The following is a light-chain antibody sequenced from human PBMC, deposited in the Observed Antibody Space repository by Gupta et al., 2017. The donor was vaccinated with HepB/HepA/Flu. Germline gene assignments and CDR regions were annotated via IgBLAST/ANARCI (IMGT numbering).Light chain of an antibody. CDR3: NSYRGTTKSEV. CDR2: DVS. Sequence: QSALTQPASVSGSPGQSVTISCTGTSSDVGGYDYVSWYQQHPDKAPKLMSYDVSNRPSGVSIRFSGSKSGNTASLTISGLQTEDEADYYCNSYRGTTKSEVFGSGTKLTVL. CDR1: SSDVGGYDY. J-gene: IGLJ1*01. V-gene: IGLV2-14*03.